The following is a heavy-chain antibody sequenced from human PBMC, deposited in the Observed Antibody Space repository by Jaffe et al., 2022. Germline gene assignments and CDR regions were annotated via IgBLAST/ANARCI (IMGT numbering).Heavy chain of an antibody. D-gene: IGHD6-13*01. Sequence: QLQLQESGPGLVKPSETLSLTCTVSGGSISSSSYYWGWIRQPPGKGLEWIGSIYYSGSTYYNPSLKSRVTISVDTSKNQFSLKLSSVTAADTAVYYCARHGREQQLVRAWFDYWGQGTLVTVSS. CDR1: GGSISSSSYY. CDR3: ARHGREQQLVRAWFDY. V-gene: IGHV4-39*01. J-gene: IGHJ4*02. CDR2: IYYSGST.